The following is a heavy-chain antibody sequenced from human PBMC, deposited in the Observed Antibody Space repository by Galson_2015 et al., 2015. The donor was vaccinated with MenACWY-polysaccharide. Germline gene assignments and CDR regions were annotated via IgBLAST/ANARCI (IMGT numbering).Heavy chain of an antibody. CDR3: ARNTAYYYDSSGYYY. J-gene: IGHJ4*02. CDR2: IYYSGTT. Sequence: SETLSLTCTVSGGSISNYYWSWIRQPPGKGLEWIGYIYYSGTTNYNPSLKSRITISVDTSKNQFSLKLSSVAATDTAVYYCARNTAYYYDSSGYYYWGQGTQVTVSS. V-gene: IGHV4-59*08. CDR1: GGSISNYY. D-gene: IGHD3-22*01.